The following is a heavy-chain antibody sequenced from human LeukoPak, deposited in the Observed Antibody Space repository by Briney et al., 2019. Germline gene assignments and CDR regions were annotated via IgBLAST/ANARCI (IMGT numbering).Heavy chain of an antibody. J-gene: IGHJ5*02. V-gene: IGHV4-34*01. CDR1: GGSFSGYY. CDR2: INHSGST. Sequence: SETLSLTCAVYGGSFSGYYWSWIRQPPGKGLEWIGEINHSGSTNYNPSLKSRVTISVDTSKNQFSLKLSSVTAADTAVYYCARDRDFSGWFDPWGQGTLVTVSS. CDR3: ARDRDFSGWFDP. D-gene: IGHD3-3*01.